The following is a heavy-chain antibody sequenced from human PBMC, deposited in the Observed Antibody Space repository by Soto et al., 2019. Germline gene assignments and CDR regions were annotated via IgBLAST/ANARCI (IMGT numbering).Heavy chain of an antibody. J-gene: IGHJ4*02. CDR1: GYTFTNYG. CDR3: ARDERDSCSGGDCFYVDY. CDR2: ISTYNSNT. D-gene: IGHD2-21*02. V-gene: IGHV1-18*04. Sequence: QVQLVQSGGEVKKPGASVKVSCKASGYTFTNYGISWVRQAPGQGLEWLGWISTYNSNTNSAPRLQGRLTMTTDTSTSTAYRELRSLTADDTAVYYCARDERDSCSGGDCFYVDYGGQGTLVTVSS.